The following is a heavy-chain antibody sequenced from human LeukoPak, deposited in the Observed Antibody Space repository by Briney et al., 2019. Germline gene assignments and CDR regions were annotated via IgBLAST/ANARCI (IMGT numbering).Heavy chain of an antibody. V-gene: IGHV4-61*08. CDR1: GGSISSGDYY. CDR2: IYYSGST. J-gene: IGHJ3*02. CDR3: ARDSGSYYGAFDI. D-gene: IGHD1-26*01. Sequence: SETLSLTCTVSGGSISSGDYYWSWIRQPPGKGLEWIGYIYYSGSTNYNPSLKSRVTISVDTSKNQFSLKLSSVTAADTAVYYCARDSGSYYGAFDIWGQGTMVTVSS.